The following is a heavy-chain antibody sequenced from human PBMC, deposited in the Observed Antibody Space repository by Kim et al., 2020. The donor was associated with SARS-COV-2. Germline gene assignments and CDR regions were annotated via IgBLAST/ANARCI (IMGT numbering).Heavy chain of an antibody. Sequence: SETLSLTCAVYGGSFSGYYWSWIRQPPGKGLEWIGEINHSGSTNYNPSLKSRVTISVDTSKNQFSLKLSSVTAADTAVYYCARGLFQMATKADWGQGTLVTVSS. CDR2: INHSGST. V-gene: IGHV4-34*01. D-gene: IGHD5-12*01. CDR3: ARGLFQMATKAD. CDR1: GGSFSGYY. J-gene: IGHJ4*02.